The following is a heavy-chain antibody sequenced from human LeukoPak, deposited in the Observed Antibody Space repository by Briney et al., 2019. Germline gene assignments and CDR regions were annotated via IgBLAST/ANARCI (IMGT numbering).Heavy chain of an antibody. CDR1: GFTFSSYA. J-gene: IGHJ6*02. CDR2: IYSGGST. Sequence: GGSLRLSCAASGFTFSSYAMSWVRQAPGKGLEWVSVIYSGGSTYYADSVKGRFTISRHNSKNTLYLQMNSLRAEDTAVYYCARDRQLGYCSSTSCYRYYYGMDVWGQGTTVTVSS. D-gene: IGHD2-2*02. V-gene: IGHV3-53*04. CDR3: ARDRQLGYCSSTSCYRYYYGMDV.